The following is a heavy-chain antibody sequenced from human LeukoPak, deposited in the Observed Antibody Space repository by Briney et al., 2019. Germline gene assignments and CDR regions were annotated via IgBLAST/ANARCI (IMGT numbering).Heavy chain of an antibody. CDR2: IKQGGSER. Sequence: PGGSLRLSCAASGFTFSSYWMTWVRQAPGKGLEWVANIKQGGSERYYVDSVKGRFTISRDNAKNSLYLQMNSLRAEDTAVYYCATDYYDSSGSYTVDYWGQGTLVTVSS. J-gene: IGHJ4*02. V-gene: IGHV3-7*05. CDR1: GFTFSSYW. D-gene: IGHD3-22*01. CDR3: ATDYYDSSGSYTVDY.